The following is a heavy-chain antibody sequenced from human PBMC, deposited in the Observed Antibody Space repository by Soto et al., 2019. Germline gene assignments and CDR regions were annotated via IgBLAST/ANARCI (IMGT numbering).Heavy chain of an antibody. CDR3: ARGHQGGYSYGNFDY. Sequence: PSETLSLTCAVYGGSFSGYYWSWIRQPPGKGLEWIGEINHSGSTNYNPSLKSRVTISVDTSKNQFSLKLSSVTAADTAVYYCARGHQGGYSYGNFDYWGQGTLVTVSS. D-gene: IGHD5-18*01. CDR1: GGSFSGYY. CDR2: INHSGST. J-gene: IGHJ4*02. V-gene: IGHV4-34*01.